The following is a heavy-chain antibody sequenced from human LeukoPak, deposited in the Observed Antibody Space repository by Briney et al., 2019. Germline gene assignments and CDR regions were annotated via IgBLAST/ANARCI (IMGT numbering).Heavy chain of an antibody. J-gene: IGHJ5*02. CDR3: SIHAGGFYWFDP. V-gene: IGHV4-59*01. D-gene: IGHD3-16*01. Sequence: SETLSLTCTVSGGSISSYYWSWIRQPPRKGLELIGFICYNGSTSYNPSLTSRVTISISMAKNQFSLTLSSVTATAAATYYYSIHAGGFYWFDPWGQGTLVTVSS. CDR1: GGSISSYY. CDR2: ICYNGST.